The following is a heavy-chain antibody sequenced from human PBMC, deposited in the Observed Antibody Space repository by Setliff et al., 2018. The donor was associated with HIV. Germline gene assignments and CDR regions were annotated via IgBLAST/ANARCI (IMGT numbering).Heavy chain of an antibody. CDR1: GFTFDAYG. J-gene: IGHJ3*01. V-gene: IGHV3-20*04. CDR2: ISWNGAKI. CDR3: TRRFGLADNAFDL. D-gene: IGHD3-3*01. Sequence: GGSLRLSCAASGFTFDAYGMNWVRHSPGKGLEWVPGISWNGAKIEYADSVKGRFIVSRDNSKNSLYLQLNSLRADDTAFYYCTRRFGLADNAFDLWGQGTMVTVSS.